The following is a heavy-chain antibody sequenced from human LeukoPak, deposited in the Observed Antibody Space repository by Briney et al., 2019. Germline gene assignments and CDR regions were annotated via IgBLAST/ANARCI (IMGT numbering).Heavy chain of an antibody. CDR2: IYYSGSI. CDR1: GGSISTSSYY. CDR3: ARHRYGSGSKNWFDP. D-gene: IGHD3-10*01. Sequence: SETQSLTCTVSGGSISTSSYYWGWIRQPPGKGLEWIGNIYYSGSINYNPSLKSRVAISVDTSKNQFSLKLSSVTAADTAVYYCARHRYGSGSKNWFDPWGQGTLVTVSS. V-gene: IGHV4-39*01. J-gene: IGHJ5*02.